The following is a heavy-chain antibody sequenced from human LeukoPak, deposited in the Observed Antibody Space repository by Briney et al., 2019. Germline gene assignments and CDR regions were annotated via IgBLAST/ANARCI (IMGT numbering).Heavy chain of an antibody. J-gene: IGHJ6*03. CDR2: INPSGGST. CDR1: GYTFTSYY. CDR3: ARVYSSSWYNYYYYMDV. D-gene: IGHD6-13*01. V-gene: IGHV1-46*01. Sequence: ASVKVSCKASGYTFTSYYMHWVRQAPGQGLKWMGIINPSGGSTSYAQKFQGRVTMTRDMSTSTVYMELSSLRSEDTAVYYCARVYSSSWYNYYYYMDVWGKGTTVTISS.